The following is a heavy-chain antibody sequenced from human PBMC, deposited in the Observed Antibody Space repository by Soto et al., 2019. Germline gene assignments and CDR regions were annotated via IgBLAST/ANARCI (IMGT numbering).Heavy chain of an antibody. CDR2: ISAYNGNT. V-gene: IGHV1-18*01. CDR3: ASPAYYYDSSAIPDAFDI. D-gene: IGHD3-22*01. CDR1: GYTFTSYG. Sequence: QVQLVQSGAEVKKPGASVKVSCKASGYTFTSYGISWVRQAPGQGLEWMGWISAYNGNTNYAQKLQGRVTMTTDTSTSTAYMELRSLRSDDTAVYYCASPAYYYDSSAIPDAFDIWGQGTMVTVSS. J-gene: IGHJ3*02.